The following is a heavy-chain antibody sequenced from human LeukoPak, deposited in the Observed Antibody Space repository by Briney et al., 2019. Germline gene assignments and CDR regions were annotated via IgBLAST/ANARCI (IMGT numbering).Heavy chain of an antibody. J-gene: IGHJ4*02. CDR3: AKYGSGTY. Sequence: SETLSLTCTVSGGSISSSRYYWAWIRQPPGKGLEWIGSVVYTGTTDYNPSLNSRVTISIDTSKNQFSLNLGSVTAADSAFYYCAKYGSGTYWGQGTLVTVSS. V-gene: IGHV4-39*01. CDR1: GGSISSSRYY. D-gene: IGHD3-10*01. CDR2: VVYTGTT.